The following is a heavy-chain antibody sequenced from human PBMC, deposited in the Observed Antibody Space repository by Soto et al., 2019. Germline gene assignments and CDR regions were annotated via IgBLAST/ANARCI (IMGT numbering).Heavy chain of an antibody. CDR2: IYYSGST. CDR3: ARYIVVVPAASDAFDI. V-gene: IGHV4-31*03. Sequence: PSETLSLTCTVSGGSISSGGYYWSWIRQNPGKGLEWIGYIYYSGSTYYNPSLKSRVTISVDTSKNQFSLKLSSVTAADTAVYYCARYIVVVPAASDAFDIWGQGTMVTVSS. D-gene: IGHD2-2*01. J-gene: IGHJ3*02. CDR1: GGSISSGGYY.